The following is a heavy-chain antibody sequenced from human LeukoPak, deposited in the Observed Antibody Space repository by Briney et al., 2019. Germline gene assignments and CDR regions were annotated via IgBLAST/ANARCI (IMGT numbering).Heavy chain of an antibody. V-gene: IGHV4-59*01. CDR3: ARGTTRYSSSPWFDP. J-gene: IGHJ5*02. CDR2: IYYSGST. D-gene: IGHD6-6*01. Sequence: SETLSLTCTVSGGSISSYYWSWIRQPLGKGLEWIGYIYYSGSTNYNPSLKSRVTISVDTSKNQFSLKLSSVTAADTAVYYCARGTTRYSSSPWFDPWGQGTLVTVSS. CDR1: GGSISSYY.